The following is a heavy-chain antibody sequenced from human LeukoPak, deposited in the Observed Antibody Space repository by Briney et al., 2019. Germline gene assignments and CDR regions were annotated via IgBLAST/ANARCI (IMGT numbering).Heavy chain of an antibody. D-gene: IGHD3-22*01. CDR2: INHSGST. J-gene: IGHJ4*02. V-gene: IGHV4-34*01. CDR1: GGSISSYY. CDR3: ARRSSGYYYGFDY. Sequence: PSETLSLTCTVSGGSISSYYWSWIRQPPGKGLEWIGEINHSGSTNYNPSLKSRVTISVDTSKNQFSLKLSSVTAADTAVYYCARRSSGYYYGFDYWGQGTLVTVSS.